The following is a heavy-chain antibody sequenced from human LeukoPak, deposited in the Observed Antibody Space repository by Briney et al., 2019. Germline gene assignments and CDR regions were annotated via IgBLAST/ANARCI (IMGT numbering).Heavy chain of an antibody. J-gene: IGHJ4*02. Sequence: GGSLRLSCAASGFILSDFTMNWLRQAPGKGLEWVSTISNTGVTHYADSVKGRFTISIDSAKNSQYLQIYSLRDEDTAVYYCARYYFGSGNYRTFDRWGQGTLVIVSS. CDR1: GFILSDFT. CDR3: ARYYFGSGNYRTFDR. CDR2: ISNTGVT. V-gene: IGHV3-69-1*01. D-gene: IGHD3-10*01.